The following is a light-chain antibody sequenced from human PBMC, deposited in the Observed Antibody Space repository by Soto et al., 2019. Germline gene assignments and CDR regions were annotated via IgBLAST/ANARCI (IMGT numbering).Light chain of an antibody. CDR2: DAS. CDR3: QQYGSSGT. J-gene: IGKJ1*01. V-gene: IGKV3-20*01. Sequence: EIVFTQSPATLSLSPGERATLSCRTSQSVTNYLAWYQLKPGQPPRILIYDASNRATGIPARFGGSGSGTDFTLTISRLEPEDSAVYYYQQYGSSGTFGQGTQVDIK. CDR1: QSVTNY.